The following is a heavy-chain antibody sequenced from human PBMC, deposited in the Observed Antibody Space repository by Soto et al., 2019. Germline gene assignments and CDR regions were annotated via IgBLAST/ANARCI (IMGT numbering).Heavy chain of an antibody. CDR3: ARGWVYGGTQSSSFDP. J-gene: IGHJ5*02. CDR2: IYYSGST. D-gene: IGHD4-17*01. Sequence: QVQLQESGPGLVKPSQTLSLTCTVSGGSISSGGYYWSWIRQHPGKGLEWIGDIYYSGSTYYNPYLKSRVTIAVGTSKNQCSLELSSVTAADTAVYYCARGWVYGGTQSSSFDPWGQGTLGTVTS. CDR1: GGSISSGGYY. V-gene: IGHV4-31*03.